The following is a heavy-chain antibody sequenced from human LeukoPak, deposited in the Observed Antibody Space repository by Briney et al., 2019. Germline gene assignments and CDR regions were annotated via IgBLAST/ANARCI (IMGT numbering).Heavy chain of an antibody. CDR3: ARAVQNNWFDP. CDR1: GFTFSSYS. CDR2: ISSSSSTI. V-gene: IGHV3-48*01. J-gene: IGHJ5*02. D-gene: IGHD3-10*02. Sequence: PGGSLRLSCAASGFTFSSYSMNWVRQAPGKGLEWVSYISSSSSTIYYADSVKGRFTISRDNAKNSLYLQMNSLRAEDTAVYYCARAVQNNWFDPWGQGALVTVSS.